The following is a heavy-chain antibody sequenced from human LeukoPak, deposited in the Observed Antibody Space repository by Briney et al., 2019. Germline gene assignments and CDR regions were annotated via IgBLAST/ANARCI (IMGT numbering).Heavy chain of an antibody. Sequence: GGSLRLSCAASGFTFSSYALSWVRQAPGKGLEWVSLIYSGGGTYYADSVKGRFTISRDNSKNTLYLQMNSLRAEDTAVYYCARNYYDSSAYYYFDYWGQGTLVTVSS. CDR1: GFTFSSYA. CDR2: IYSGGGT. V-gene: IGHV3-66*01. J-gene: IGHJ4*02. D-gene: IGHD3-22*01. CDR3: ARNYYDSSAYYYFDY.